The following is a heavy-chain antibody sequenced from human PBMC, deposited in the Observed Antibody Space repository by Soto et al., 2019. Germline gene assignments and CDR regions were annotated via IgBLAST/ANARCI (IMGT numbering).Heavy chain of an antibody. V-gene: IGHV2-5*02. D-gene: IGHD6-6*01. CDR2: IYWDDEK. J-gene: IGHJ3*02. CDR1: GFSLTTSGVG. CDR3: AHRLYASSDDAFDI. Sequence: QIPLKESGPTLVKPTQTLTLTCTFSGFSLTTSGVGVCWIRQPPGQALEWLALIYWDDEKRYSPSLQSRLTITKATSKNQVDLTVTNMNPAATCTYSCAHRLYASSDDAFDIWGQGTMVYVSS.